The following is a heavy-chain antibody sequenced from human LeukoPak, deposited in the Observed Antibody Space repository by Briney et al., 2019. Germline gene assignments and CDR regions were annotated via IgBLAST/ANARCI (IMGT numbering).Heavy chain of an antibody. J-gene: IGHJ4*02. CDR2: IYYSGST. V-gene: IGHV4-39*07. CDR1: GGSISSSSYY. Sequence: PSETLSLTCTVSGGSISSSSYYWGWIRQPPGKGLEWIGSIYYSGSTYYNPSLKSRVTISVDTSKNQFSLKLSSVTAADTAVYYCARVEGDEWELPHFDYWGQGTLVTVSS. CDR3: ARVEGDEWELPHFDY. D-gene: IGHD1-26*01.